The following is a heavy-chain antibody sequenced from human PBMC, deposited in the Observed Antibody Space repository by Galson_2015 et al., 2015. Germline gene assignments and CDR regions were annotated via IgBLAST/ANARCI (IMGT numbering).Heavy chain of an antibody. CDR1: GFNFGVQS. Sequence: LRLSCAASGFNFGVQSMNWVRQAPGKGLEWVSCISRSFSFIYYADSVKGRFTISRDNAKNLLYLQMNSLRVDDTAVYYCVRGHSSSWTFLDFWGQGALVTVAP. D-gene: IGHD6-13*01. CDR2: ISRSFSFI. V-gene: IGHV3-21*01. J-gene: IGHJ4*02. CDR3: VRGHSSSWTFLDF.